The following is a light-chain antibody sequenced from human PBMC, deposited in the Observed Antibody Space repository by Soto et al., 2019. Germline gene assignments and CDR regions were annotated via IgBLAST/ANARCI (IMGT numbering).Light chain of an antibody. CDR3: QQYNNWPPDRT. Sequence: EIVMTQSPATLSVSPGERATLSCRASQSVSSNLAWYQQKPGQAPRLLIYGASTRATGIPARFSGSGSGTEFTLTISSLQSEDFASYFCQQYNNWPPDRTFGQGTKVEIK. J-gene: IGKJ1*01. CDR1: QSVSSN. CDR2: GAS. V-gene: IGKV3-15*01.